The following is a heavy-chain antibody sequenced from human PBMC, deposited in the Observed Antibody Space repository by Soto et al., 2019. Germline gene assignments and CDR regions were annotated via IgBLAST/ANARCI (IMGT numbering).Heavy chain of an antibody. D-gene: IGHD1-1*01. CDR1: GGSFSGYY. J-gene: IGHJ5*02. V-gene: IGHV4-34*01. Sequence: QVQLQQWGAGLLKPSETLSLTCAVYGGSFSGYYWSWIRQPPGKGLEWIGEINHSGSTNYNPSLKSRVTISVDTSKNQFSLKLSSGTAADTAVYYCASLYNWARPPGWCDPWGQGTLVTVSS. CDR3: ASLYNWARPPGWCDP. CDR2: INHSGST.